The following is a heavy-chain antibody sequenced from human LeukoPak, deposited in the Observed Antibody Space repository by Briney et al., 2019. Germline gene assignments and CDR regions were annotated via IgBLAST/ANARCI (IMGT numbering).Heavy chain of an antibody. Sequence: PGGSLRLSCAASGFTFSSYSMNWARQAPGKGLEWVSSISSSSSYIYHADSVKGRFTISRDNAKNSLFLQMNSLRAEDTAEYYCASSGWYISPYYFDYWGQGTLVTVSS. J-gene: IGHJ4*02. CDR2: ISSSSSYI. CDR1: GFTFSSYS. V-gene: IGHV3-21*01. CDR3: ASSGWYISPYYFDY. D-gene: IGHD6-19*01.